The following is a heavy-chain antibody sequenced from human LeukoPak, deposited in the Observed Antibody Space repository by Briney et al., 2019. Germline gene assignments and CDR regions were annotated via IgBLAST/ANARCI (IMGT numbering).Heavy chain of an antibody. V-gene: IGHV4-31*03. CDR2: IYYSGST. CDR1: GGSISSGGYY. J-gene: IGHJ4*02. CDR3: ARDSGGRYFDY. D-gene: IGHD2-15*01. Sequence: SETLSLTCTVSGGSISSGGYYWSWIRQHPGKGLEWIGYIYYSGSTYYNPSLKSRVTISVVTSKNQFSLKLSSVTAADTAVYYCARDSGGRYFDYWGQGTLVTVSS.